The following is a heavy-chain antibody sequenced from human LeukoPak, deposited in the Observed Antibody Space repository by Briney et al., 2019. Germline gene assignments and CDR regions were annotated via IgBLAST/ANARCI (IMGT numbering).Heavy chain of an antibody. D-gene: IGHD4-11*01. V-gene: IGHV4-38-2*01. J-gene: IGHJ4*02. CDR3: ARRYSNYFFDY. Sequence: SETLSLTCGVSGYSITSGYYWAWIRQPPGKGLEWIGNIYYSGSTYYNPSLKSRVTISVDTSKNHFSLKLSSVTAADTAVYYCARRYSNYFFDYWGQGTLVTVSS. CDR2: IYYSGST. CDR1: GYSITSGYY.